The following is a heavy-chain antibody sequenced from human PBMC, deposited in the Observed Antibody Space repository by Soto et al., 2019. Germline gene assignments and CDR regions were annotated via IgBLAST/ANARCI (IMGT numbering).Heavy chain of an antibody. V-gene: IGHV3-9*01. Sequence: GGSLRLSCAASGFTFDDYAMHWVRQVPGKGLEWVSGINWNSGSIGYADSVKGRFAISRDNAKNSLHLQMNSLRAEDTAFYYCVKDESINWYSGHFRHWGQGTLVTSPQ. J-gene: IGHJ1*01. CDR1: GFTFDDYA. CDR2: INWNSGSI. D-gene: IGHD6-13*01. CDR3: VKDESINWYSGHFRH.